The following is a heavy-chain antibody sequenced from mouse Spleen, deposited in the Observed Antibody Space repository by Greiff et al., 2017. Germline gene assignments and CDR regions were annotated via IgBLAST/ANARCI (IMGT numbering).Heavy chain of an antibody. CDR1: GYAFSSSW. D-gene: IGHD1-2*01. Sequence: QVQLKQSGPELVKPGASVKISYKASGYAFSSSWMNWVKQRPGKGLEWIGRIYPGDGDTNYNGKFKGKATLTADKSSSTAYMQLSSLTSEDSAVYFCARVTTAPYWYFDVWGAGTTVTVSS. CDR3: ARVTTAPYWYFDV. CDR2: IYPGDGDT. V-gene: IGHV1-82*01. J-gene: IGHJ1*01.